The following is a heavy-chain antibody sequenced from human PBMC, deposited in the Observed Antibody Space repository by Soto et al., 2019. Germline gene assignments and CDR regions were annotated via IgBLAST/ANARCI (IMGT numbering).Heavy chain of an antibody. V-gene: IGHV3-74*01. CDR1: GFTFSSYW. CDR3: ARVPIGKYGVWNY. D-gene: IGHD2-8*01. J-gene: IGHJ4*02. Sequence: PGGSLRLSRAAAGFTFSSYWMHWVRQAPGKGLVWVSRINPDGSITTYADSVKGRFTISRDNAKNTLYLQMNSLRGDDTAVYYCARVPIGKYGVWNYWGQGTLVTVSS. CDR2: INPDGSIT.